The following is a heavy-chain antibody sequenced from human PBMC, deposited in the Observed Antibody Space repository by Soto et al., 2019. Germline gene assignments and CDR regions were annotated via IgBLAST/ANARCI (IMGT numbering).Heavy chain of an antibody. CDR1: GGSISSDDYY. CDR3: ARVDHRGYFAILTDY. J-gene: IGHJ4*02. CDR2: IYDSGST. Sequence: SETLSLTCTVSGGSISSDDYYWTWIRQPPGKGLEWIGYIYDSGSTNDNPSLKSRVTISVDPSKNQFSLNLRSVTAADTAVYYCARVDHRGYFAILTDYWGQGTLVTVSS. D-gene: IGHD3-9*01. V-gene: IGHV4-30-4*01.